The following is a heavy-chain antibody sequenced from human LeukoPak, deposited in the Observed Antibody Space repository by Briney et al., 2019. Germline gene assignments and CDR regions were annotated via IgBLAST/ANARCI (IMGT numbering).Heavy chain of an antibody. J-gene: IGHJ6*03. Sequence: ASVTVSFTSSVYTFTIYDINWVRQAHGQGLEWMGWMNPNSGNTGYAQKFQGRVTMTRNTSISTAYMELSSLRSEDTAVYYCARGSGAYYYYYYMDVWGKGTTVTVSS. CDR2: MNPNSGNT. D-gene: IGHD3-10*01. V-gene: IGHV1-8*01. CDR1: VYTFTIYD. CDR3: ARGSGAYYYYYYMDV.